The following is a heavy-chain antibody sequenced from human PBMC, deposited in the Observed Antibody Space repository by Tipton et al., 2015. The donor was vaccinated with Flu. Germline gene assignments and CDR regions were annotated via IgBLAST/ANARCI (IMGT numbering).Heavy chain of an antibody. Sequence: GLVKPSQTLSLTCAISGDSVSTFGAAWNWIRQSPSRGLEWLGRAYSRSKWETDYAVSVRGRLTINVDTSKNHVSLQVNSVTPEDTSVYYCARGRDNAFDVWGQGTRVTVSS. CDR3: ARGRDNAFDV. CDR2: AYSRSKWET. V-gene: IGHV6-1*01. CDR1: GDSVSTFGAA. D-gene: IGHD1-14*01. J-gene: IGHJ3*01.